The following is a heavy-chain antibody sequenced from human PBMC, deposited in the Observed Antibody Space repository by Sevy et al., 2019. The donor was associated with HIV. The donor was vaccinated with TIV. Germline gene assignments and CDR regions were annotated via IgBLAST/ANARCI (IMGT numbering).Heavy chain of an antibody. CDR1: GYTFTSYG. CDR2: ISAYNGNT. CDR3: ARDVADYDFWGGYYLDY. V-gene: IGHV1-18*01. J-gene: IGHJ4*02. D-gene: IGHD3-3*01. Sequence: ASVKVSCKASGYTFTSYGISWVRQAPGQGLEWMGWISAYNGNTNYAQKLQGRVTMTTDTSTSTAYMELRSLRSDDTAVYYCARDVADYDFWGGYYLDYWGQGTLVTVSS.